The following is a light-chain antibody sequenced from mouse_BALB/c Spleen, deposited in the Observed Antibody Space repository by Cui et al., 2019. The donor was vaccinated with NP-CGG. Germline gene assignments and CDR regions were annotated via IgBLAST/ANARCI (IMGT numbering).Light chain of an antibody. CDR1: TGAVTSSNY. V-gene: IGLV1*01. J-gene: IGLJ1*01. Sequence: QAVVTQESALTTSPGETVTLTCRSSTGAVTSSNYANWVQEKPDHLFTGLIGGTNNRAPGVPARFSGSLIGYKVSLTITGAQTEDEGIFFCALWYSNHWVFGGGTKLTVL. CDR2: GTN. CDR3: ALWYSNHWV.